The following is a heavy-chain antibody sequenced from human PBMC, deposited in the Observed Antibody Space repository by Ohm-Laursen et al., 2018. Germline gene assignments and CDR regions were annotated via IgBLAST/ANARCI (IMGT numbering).Heavy chain of an antibody. J-gene: IGHJ4*02. CDR2: IKQDGSEK. CDR1: GFTFSSYW. Sequence: SLRLSCAASGFTFSSYWMSWVRQAPGKGLEWVANIKQDGSEKYYVDSVKGQFTISRDNAKNSLYLQMNSLRAEDTAVYYCARTWSWGWLQSQYYFDYWGQGTLVTVSS. D-gene: IGHD5-24*01. V-gene: IGHV3-7*03. CDR3: ARTWSWGWLQSQYYFDY.